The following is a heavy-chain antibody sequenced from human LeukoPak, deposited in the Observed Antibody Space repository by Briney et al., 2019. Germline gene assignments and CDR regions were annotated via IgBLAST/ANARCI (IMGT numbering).Heavy chain of an antibody. V-gene: IGHV1-18*04. D-gene: IGHD4/OR15-4a*01. CDR1: RYTFTSYV. J-gene: IGHJ4*02. Sequence: ASVKVSCKASRYTFTSYVLSWVRQTPGQGLEWMGWISPYNANTHYAQKLQGRVTMTTDTSTSTAYMELRSLRSDDTAVYYCARKPPNLAFDYWGQGTLVTVSS. CDR2: ISPYNANT. CDR3: ARKPPNLAFDY.